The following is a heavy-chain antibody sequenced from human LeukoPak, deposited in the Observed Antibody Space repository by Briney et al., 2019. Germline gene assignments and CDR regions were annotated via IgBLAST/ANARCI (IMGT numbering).Heavy chain of an antibody. CDR1: GFTVSSNY. Sequence: PGGSLRLSCAASGFTVSSNYMSWVRRAPGKGLERVSVLYSGGGTYYADSVKGRFTISRDNSKNKMYLQMNSLRAEDTAVYYCARGIAVAGSFDYWGQGTLVTVSS. CDR2: LYSGGGT. CDR3: ARGIAVAGSFDY. D-gene: IGHD6-19*01. V-gene: IGHV3-66*01. J-gene: IGHJ4*02.